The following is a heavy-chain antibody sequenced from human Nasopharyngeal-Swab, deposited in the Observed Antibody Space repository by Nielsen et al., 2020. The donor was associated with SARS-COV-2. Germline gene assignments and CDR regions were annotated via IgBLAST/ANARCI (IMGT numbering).Heavy chain of an antibody. D-gene: IGHD3-22*01. V-gene: IGHV3-23*01. CDR3: VKGRYYYDSSGFYWDY. CDR2: ISVSGDST. Sequence: GESLKISCAASGFTFNNYNFNWVRQAPGKGLEWVSDISVSGDSTDYADSVKGRFTISRDNSKNMLYLQMNSLRAEDTAVYYCVKGRYYYDSSGFYWDYWGQGTLVTVSS. CDR1: GFTFNNYN. J-gene: IGHJ4*02.